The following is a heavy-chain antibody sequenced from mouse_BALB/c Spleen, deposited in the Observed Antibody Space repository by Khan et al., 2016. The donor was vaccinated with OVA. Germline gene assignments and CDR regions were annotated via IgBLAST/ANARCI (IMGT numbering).Heavy chain of an antibody. V-gene: IGHV2-9-2*01. CDR3: GRRGHYSGSFYWYFDV. D-gene: IGHD1-1*01. Sequence: QVQLKESGPGLVAPSQSLSITCTVSGFSLTSYDISWIRQPPGKGLEWLGVIWTGGGTNYNSAFMSRLSISKDNSKSQVFLKMNSLQTDDTAIYYCGRRGHYSGSFYWYFDVWGAGTTVTVSS. CDR2: IWTGGGT. J-gene: IGHJ1*01. CDR1: GFSLTSYD.